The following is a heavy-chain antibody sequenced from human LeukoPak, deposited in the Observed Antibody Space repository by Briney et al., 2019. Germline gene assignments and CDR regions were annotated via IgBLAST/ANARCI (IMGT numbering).Heavy chain of an antibody. Sequence: GGSLRLSCAASGFTFSSYGMSWVRQAPGKELEWVSAISGSGGSTYYADSVKGRFAISRDNSKNTLYLQMNSLRAEDTAVYYCAKSGIAAADYYYYYMDVWGKGTTVTISS. CDR3: AKSGIAAADYYYYYMDV. CDR2: ISGSGGST. J-gene: IGHJ6*03. D-gene: IGHD6-25*01. CDR1: GFTFSSYG. V-gene: IGHV3-23*01.